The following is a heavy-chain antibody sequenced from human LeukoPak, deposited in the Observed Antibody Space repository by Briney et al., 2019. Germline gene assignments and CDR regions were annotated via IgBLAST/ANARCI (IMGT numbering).Heavy chain of an antibody. D-gene: IGHD3-22*01. CDR1: GGSISSGGYY. J-gene: IGHJ4*02. Sequence: ETLSLTCTVSGGSISSGGYYWSWVRQPPGKGLEWVSVIYGGGTTYYADSVKGRFTIPRDNSKNTLYLQMNSLRAEDTAVYYCARQGGGYYSESDYWGQGTLVTVSS. CDR3: ARQGGGYYSESDY. V-gene: IGHV3-53*01. CDR2: IYGGGTT.